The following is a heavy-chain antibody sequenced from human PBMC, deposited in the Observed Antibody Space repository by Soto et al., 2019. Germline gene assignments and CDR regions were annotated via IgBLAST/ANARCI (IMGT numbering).Heavy chain of an antibody. D-gene: IGHD1-26*01. CDR2: IFHSGST. V-gene: IGHV4-59*01. Sequence: QVQLQESGPGLVKPSETLSLTCTVSGASISSYYWSWIRQPPGKGLEWVGFIFHSGSTNCNPSLKSRVTFSVDTSKNQFSLKKTSVTAANTAVYYCARDQNGSPHFDYWGKGILITVSS. CDR3: ARDQNGSPHFDY. J-gene: IGHJ4*02. CDR1: GASISSYY.